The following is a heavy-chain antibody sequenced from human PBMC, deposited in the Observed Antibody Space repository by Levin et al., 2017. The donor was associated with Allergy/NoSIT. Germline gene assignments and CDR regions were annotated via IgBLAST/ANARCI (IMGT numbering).Heavy chain of an antibody. J-gene: IGHJ3*02. V-gene: IGHV3-9*01. D-gene: IGHD2-15*01. Sequence: SLKISCAASGFTFDDYAMHWVRQAPGKGLEWVSGISWNSGSIGYADSVKGRFTISRDNAKNSLYLQMNSLRAEDTALYYCAKAYCSGGSCYLKLDAFDIWGQGTMVTVSS. CDR2: ISWNSGSI. CDR3: AKAYCSGGSCYLKLDAFDI. CDR1: GFTFDDYA.